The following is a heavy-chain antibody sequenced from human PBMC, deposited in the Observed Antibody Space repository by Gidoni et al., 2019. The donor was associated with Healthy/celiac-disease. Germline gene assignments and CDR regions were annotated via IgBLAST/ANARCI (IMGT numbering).Heavy chain of an antibody. D-gene: IGHD3-3*01. CDR3: ASGNTKYYDFWSGYYQYYGMDV. J-gene: IGHJ6*02. CDR1: GFTGSSNY. V-gene: IGHV3-53*02. CDR2: IYSGGST. Sequence: EVQLVETGGGLIQPGGSRRFSCAASGFTGSSNYLSWVRQAPGKGLEWVSVIYSGGSTYYADSVKGRFTISRDNSKNTLYLQMNSLRAEDTAVYYCASGNTKYYDFWSGYYQYYGMDVWGQGTTVTVSS.